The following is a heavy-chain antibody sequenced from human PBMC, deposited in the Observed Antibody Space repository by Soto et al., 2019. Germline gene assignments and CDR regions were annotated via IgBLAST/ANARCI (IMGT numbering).Heavy chain of an antibody. Sequence: SETLSLTCTVSGGSISSSSYYWGWIRQPPGKGLEWIGSIYYSGSTYYNPSLKSRVTISVDTSKNQFSLKLSSVTAADTAVYYCARQTYDSSGYYRFDYWGQGTLVTVSS. J-gene: IGHJ4*02. CDR2: IYYSGST. CDR3: ARQTYDSSGYYRFDY. V-gene: IGHV4-39*01. CDR1: GGSISSSSYY. D-gene: IGHD3-22*01.